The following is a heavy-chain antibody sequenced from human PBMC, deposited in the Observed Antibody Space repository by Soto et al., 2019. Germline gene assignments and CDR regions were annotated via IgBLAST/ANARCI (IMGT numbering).Heavy chain of an antibody. CDR2: ISSAGGT. CDR3: ARDELGGAYDFWP. J-gene: IGHJ4*02. CDR1: GITVTNCF. D-gene: IGHD3-3*01. Sequence: EVQLVESGGGLVQPGGSLRLSCAASGITVTNCFMTWVRQAPGKGLEWVSVISSAGGTYYADSVKGRFTISRDNYRNTLYLQMNTLRAEQTAVYYCARDELGGAYDFWPGGQGTLVTVSS. V-gene: IGHV3-66*01.